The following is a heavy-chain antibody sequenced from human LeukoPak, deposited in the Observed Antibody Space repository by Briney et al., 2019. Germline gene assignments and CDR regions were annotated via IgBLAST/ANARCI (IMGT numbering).Heavy chain of an antibody. Sequence: PGGSLRLSCAASGLSFSSFAMSWVRQAPARGLEWLSSMKGTGETFYADSVRGRFTLSRDDSRNTVYLQLNNLRVEDTAVYYCARAGWVSSADAVWWGQGTVVTVSS. CDR2: MKGTGET. J-gene: IGHJ4*02. D-gene: IGHD3-16*01. V-gene: IGHV3-23*01. CDR3: ARAGWVSSADAVW. CDR1: GLSFSSFA.